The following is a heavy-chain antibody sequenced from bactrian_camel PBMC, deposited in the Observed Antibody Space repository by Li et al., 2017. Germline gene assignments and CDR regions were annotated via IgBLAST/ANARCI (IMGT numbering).Heavy chain of an antibody. CDR3: AYRLGTACMRYAYTYAYTY. CDR2: IHSFGST. V-gene: IGHV3S55*01. D-gene: IGHD5*01. CDR1: GYTCSSYC. J-gene: IGHJ4*01. Sequence: QLVESGGGSVQAGGSLTLSSAASGYTCSSYCLGWFRQAPGEEREGVATIHSFGSTNYADSVKGRFTISKDNAKNTLYLQMNSLKPEDTAMYYCAYRLGTACMRYAYTYAYTYWGQGTQVTVS.